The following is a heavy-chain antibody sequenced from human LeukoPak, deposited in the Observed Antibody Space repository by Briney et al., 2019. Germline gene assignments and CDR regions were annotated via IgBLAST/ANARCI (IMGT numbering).Heavy chain of an antibody. CDR3: ARGDTAMADDAFDI. D-gene: IGHD5-18*01. Sequence: GGSLRLSCAASGFTFSSYAMHWVRQAPGKGLEYVPAISSNGGSTYYANSVKGRFTISRDDSKNTLYLQMGSLRAEDMAVYYCARGDTAMADDAFDIWGQGTMVTVSS. CDR1: GFTFSSYA. V-gene: IGHV3-64*01. J-gene: IGHJ3*02. CDR2: ISSNGGST.